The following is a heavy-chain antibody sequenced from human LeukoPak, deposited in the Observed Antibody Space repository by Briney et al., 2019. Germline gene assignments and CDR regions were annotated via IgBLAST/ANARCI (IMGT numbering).Heavy chain of an antibody. D-gene: IGHD4-17*01. J-gene: IGHJ4*02. Sequence: GGSLRLSCAASGFTFSSYAMSWVRQAPGRGLEWVSAISGSGGSTYYADSVKGRFTISRDNSKNTLYLQMNSLRAEDTAVYYCANDSYGDYAFDYWGQGTLVTVSS. CDR1: GFTFSSYA. CDR2: ISGSGGST. CDR3: ANDSYGDYAFDY. V-gene: IGHV3-23*01.